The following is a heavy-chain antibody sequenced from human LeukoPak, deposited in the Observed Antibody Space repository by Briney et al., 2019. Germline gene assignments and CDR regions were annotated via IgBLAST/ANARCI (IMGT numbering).Heavy chain of an antibody. CDR2: ISGSGGST. Sequence: PGGSLRLSCAASGFTFSSYAMSWVRQAPGKGLEWVSAISGSGGSTYYADSVKGQFTISRDNSKNTLYLQMNSLRAEDTAVYYCAKDDYYDSSGSLLLWGQGTLVTVSS. V-gene: IGHV3-23*01. CDR3: AKDDYYDSSGSLLL. D-gene: IGHD3-22*01. J-gene: IGHJ4*02. CDR1: GFTFSSYA.